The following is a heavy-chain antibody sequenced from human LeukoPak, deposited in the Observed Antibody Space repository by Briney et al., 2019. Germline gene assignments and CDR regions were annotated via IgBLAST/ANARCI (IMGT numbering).Heavy chain of an antibody. D-gene: IGHD1-1*01. V-gene: IGHV4-59*08. CDR3: ARHLRFGTNWYIDS. J-gene: IGHJ4*02. CDR2: IYYTGTT. Sequence: SETLSLVCTVTSGTISNYYWSWIRQPPGKGLEWIGNIYYTGTTHYNPSLKSRVHITLDTPKSHFSLNLSSVTAADTAFYYCARHLRFGTNWYIDSWGQGTLVTVSS. CDR1: SGTISNYY.